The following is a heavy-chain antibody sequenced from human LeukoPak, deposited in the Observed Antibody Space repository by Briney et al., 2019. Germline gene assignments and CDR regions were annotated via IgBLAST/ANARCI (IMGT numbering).Heavy chain of an antibody. CDR3: TIGYYIFDF. V-gene: IGHV1-8*01. CDR2: VNTDSGKT. CDR1: GNTFTNYE. D-gene: IGHD3-22*01. Sequence: ASVEVSCKAAGNTFTNYEINWVRQAPGQGLEWMGWVNTDSGKTAYAQKFQGRVTLTRDTSMTTAYMELSSLRSEDTAVYYCTIGYYIFDFWGQGTLVTVSS. J-gene: IGHJ4*02.